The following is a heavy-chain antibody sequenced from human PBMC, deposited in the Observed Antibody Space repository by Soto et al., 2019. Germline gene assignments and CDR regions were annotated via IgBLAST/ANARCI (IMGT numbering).Heavy chain of an antibody. CDR3: ARGKVATILHYGMDV. V-gene: IGHV1-18*01. CDR1: GYTFTSYG. D-gene: IGHD5-12*01. Sequence: ASVKVXCKASGYTFTSYGISWVRQAPGQGLEWMGWISAYNGNTNYAQKLQGRVTMTTDTSTSTAYMELRSLRSDDTAVYYCARGKVATILHYGMDVWGQGTTVTVSS. CDR2: ISAYNGNT. J-gene: IGHJ6*02.